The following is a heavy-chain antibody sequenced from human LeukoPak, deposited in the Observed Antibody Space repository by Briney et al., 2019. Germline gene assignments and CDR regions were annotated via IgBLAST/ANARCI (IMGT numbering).Heavy chain of an antibody. Sequence: SVKVSCKASGGTFSDYAISWVRQAPGQGLEWMGRIIPIVGRPNYVERIQDGVTITADISTITVYMELTGLTSDDTAVYYCATEALTTMVRGVTHYHYYGLDVWGQGTSVTVSS. D-gene: IGHD3-10*01. V-gene: IGHV1-69*04. CDR3: ATEALTTMVRGVTHYHYYGLDV. CDR1: GGTFSDYA. CDR2: IIPIVGRP. J-gene: IGHJ6*02.